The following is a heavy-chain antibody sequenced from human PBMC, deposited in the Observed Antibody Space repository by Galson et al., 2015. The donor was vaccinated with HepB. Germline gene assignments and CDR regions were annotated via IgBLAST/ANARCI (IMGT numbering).Heavy chain of an antibody. D-gene: IGHD3-9*01. J-gene: IGHJ4*02. V-gene: IGHV3-23*01. CDR3: AKLESGGPYDILTGYPY. CDR2: ISGSGGST. Sequence: SLRLSCAASGFTFSSYAMTWVRQAPGKGLEWVSAISGSGGSTFYADSVKGRFTISRDNSKNTLYLQMNSLRAEDTDVYYCAKLESGGPYDILTGYPYWGQGTLVTVSS. CDR1: GFTFSSYA.